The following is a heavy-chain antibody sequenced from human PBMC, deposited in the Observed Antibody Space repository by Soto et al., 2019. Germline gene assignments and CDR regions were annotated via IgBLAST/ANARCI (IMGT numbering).Heavy chain of an antibody. J-gene: IGHJ6*02. CDR2: IYGGGST. CDR1: GFTVSSNY. D-gene: IGHD2-15*01. Sequence: EVQLVETGGGLIQPGGSLRLSCAASGFTVSSNYMSWVRQAPGKGLEWVSVIYGGGSTYYADSVKGRFTISRDNSKNTLYLQMNSLRAEDTAVYYCARDCSGGSCYYYYGMDVWGQGTTVTVSS. CDR3: ARDCSGGSCYYYYGMDV. V-gene: IGHV3-53*02.